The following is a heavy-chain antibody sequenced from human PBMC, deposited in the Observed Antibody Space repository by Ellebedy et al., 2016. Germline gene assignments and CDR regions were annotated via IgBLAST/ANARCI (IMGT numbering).Heavy chain of an antibody. J-gene: IGHJ4*02. CDR1: GFAFNDYA. D-gene: IGHD3-22*01. CDR2: ISSSLDTI. V-gene: IGHV3-11*01. CDR3: ASLGGGYYYYY. Sequence: GESLKISXAASGFAFNDYAMHWIRQSPGKGLEWVSYISSSLDTIYYADSVKGRFTISRDNAKNSLSLQMSSLGVEDTALYYCASLGGGYYYYYWGRGVQVTVSS.